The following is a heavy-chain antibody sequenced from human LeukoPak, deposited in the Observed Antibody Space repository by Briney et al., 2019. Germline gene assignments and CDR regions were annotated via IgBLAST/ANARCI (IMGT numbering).Heavy chain of an antibody. CDR3: AKDCSSVWYFMSYFDC. V-gene: IGHV3-23*01. CDR2: ISGSGGST. Sequence: GGSLRLSCAASGFTFSSYAMSWVRQAPGKGLEWVSAISGSGGSTYYADSVKGRFTISRDHSKNTLYLQMNSLRAEDTAAYYCAKDCSSVWYFMSYFDCWGQGTLVTVSS. CDR1: GFTFSSYA. D-gene: IGHD6-19*01. J-gene: IGHJ4*02.